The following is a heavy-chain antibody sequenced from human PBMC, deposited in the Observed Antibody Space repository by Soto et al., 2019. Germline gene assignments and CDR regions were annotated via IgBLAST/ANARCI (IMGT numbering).Heavy chain of an antibody. CDR3: ARGGTMVYAYGSPTGYFYY. CDR2: INHSGST. D-gene: IGHD2-8*01. V-gene: IGHV4-34*01. Sequence: SEALSVTCAVCAASFGGYYWSWIRPPPGKGLEWIGEINHSGSTNYNPSLKSRVTISVDTSKNQFSLKLSSVTAADTAVNYCARGGTMVYAYGSPTGYFYYCGQRNLLTISS. CDR1: AASFGGYY. J-gene: IGHJ4*01.